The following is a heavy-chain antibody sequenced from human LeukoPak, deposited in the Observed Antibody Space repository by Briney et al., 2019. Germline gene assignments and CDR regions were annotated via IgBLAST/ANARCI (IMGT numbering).Heavy chain of an antibody. V-gene: IGHV3-23*01. CDR1: GFTFSSYD. CDR2: ISGSGGST. Sequence: GGTLRLSCAASGFTFSSYDMSWVRQAPGKGLEWASVISGSGGSTYYADSVKGRFTISRDNSKNTLYLQMNSLRAEDTAVYYCAKSGYNRFDYWGQGTLVTVSS. D-gene: IGHD5-24*01. J-gene: IGHJ4*02. CDR3: AKSGYNRFDY.